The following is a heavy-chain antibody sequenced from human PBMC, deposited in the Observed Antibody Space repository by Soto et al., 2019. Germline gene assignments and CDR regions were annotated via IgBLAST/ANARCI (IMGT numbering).Heavy chain of an antibody. CDR3: ATFTDTAMVYLFDY. V-gene: IGHV1-24*01. CDR2: FDPEDGET. D-gene: IGHD5-18*01. J-gene: IGHJ4*02. CDR1: GYTLTELS. Sequence: ASLKLSCKFSGYTLTELSIHWVRQAPGKGLEWVGGFDPEDGETIYAQKFQGRVTMTEDTSTDTAYMELSSLRSEDTAVYYCATFTDTAMVYLFDYWGQGTLVTVSS.